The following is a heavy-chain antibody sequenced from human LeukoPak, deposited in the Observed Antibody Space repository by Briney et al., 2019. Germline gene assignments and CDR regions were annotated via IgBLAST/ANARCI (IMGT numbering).Heavy chain of an antibody. V-gene: IGHV3-30*03. CDR1: GFTFSSYG. Sequence: PGRSLRLSCAASGFTFSSYGMHWVRQAPGKGLEWVAVISYDGSNKYCADSVKGRFTISRDNSKNTLYLQMNSLRAEDTAVYYCVFEGRADAFDIWGQGTMVTVSS. CDR3: VFEGRADAFDI. J-gene: IGHJ3*02. CDR2: ISYDGSNK. D-gene: IGHD3-10*01.